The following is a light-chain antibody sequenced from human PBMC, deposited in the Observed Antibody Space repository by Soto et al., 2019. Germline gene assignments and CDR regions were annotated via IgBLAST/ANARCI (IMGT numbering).Light chain of an antibody. Sequence: EIVLMQSPGTLSLSPGERATLSCSASQTMTRAYVAWYQQKPGQAPRLLIYAASYRATGISDKFSGSGSGTDFSLTISRLEPEDSAVYYCHHYHSPPQTFGQGTKVEIK. J-gene: IGKJ2*01. CDR2: AAS. CDR3: HHYHSPPQT. CDR1: QTMTRAY. V-gene: IGKV3-20*01.